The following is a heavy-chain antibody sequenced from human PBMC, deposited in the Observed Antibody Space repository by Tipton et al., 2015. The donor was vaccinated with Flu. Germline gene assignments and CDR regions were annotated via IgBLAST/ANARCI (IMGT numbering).Heavy chain of an antibody. CDR2: INPKNGGT. V-gene: IGHV1-2*02. CDR3: ARDAYCNLGGSYPQYSWLDS. D-gene: IGHD2/OR15-2a*01. J-gene: IGHJ5*01. CDR1: GYTFAGHY. Sequence: QLVQSGAEVKKPGASVKVSCKASGYTFAGHYIHWLRQAPGQGPEWMGWINPKNGGTYYAQKLQGRVTMTWDTSTITVYMELRGLRSEDTAVYYCARDAYCNLGGSYPQYSWLDSWGQGTLVTVSS.